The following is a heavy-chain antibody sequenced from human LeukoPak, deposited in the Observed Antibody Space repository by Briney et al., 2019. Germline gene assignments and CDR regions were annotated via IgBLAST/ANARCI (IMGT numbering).Heavy chain of an antibody. J-gene: IGHJ4*02. D-gene: IGHD1-14*01. CDR3: ARIGHQNLDY. Sequence: PSETLSLTCTVSGGSISSYYWGWVRQPAGKGLEWIGRIYTTGSTNYNPSLKSRVTMSVDTSKNQFSLNLRSVTAADTAFYYCARIGHQNLDYWGQGTLVTVSS. CDR2: IYTTGST. V-gene: IGHV4-4*07. CDR1: GGSISSYY.